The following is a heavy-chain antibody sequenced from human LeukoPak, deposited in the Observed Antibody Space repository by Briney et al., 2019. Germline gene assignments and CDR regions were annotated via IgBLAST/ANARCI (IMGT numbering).Heavy chain of an antibody. CDR1: GGTFSSYA. Sequence: SVKVSCKASGGTFSSYAISWVRQAPGQGLEWMGGIIPIFGTANYAQKFQGRVTITTDESTSTAYMELSSLRSEDTAVYYCARNRGSYCSSTSCYPATYYYYMDVWGKGTTVTVSS. CDR3: ARNRGSYCSSTSCYPATYYYYMDV. D-gene: IGHD2-2*01. V-gene: IGHV1-69*05. J-gene: IGHJ6*03. CDR2: IIPIFGTA.